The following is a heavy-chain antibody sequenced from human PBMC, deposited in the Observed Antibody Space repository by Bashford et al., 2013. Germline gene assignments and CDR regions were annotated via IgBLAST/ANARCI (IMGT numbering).Heavy chain of an antibody. D-gene: IGHD6-13*01. Sequence: VASVKVSCKASGGTFSSYAISWVRQAPGQGLEWMGRIIPILGIANYAQKFQGRVTITADKSTSTAYMELSSLRSEDTAVYYCARGNSSWPRGFDYWGQGTLGPPSPQ. J-gene: IGHJ4*02. CDR2: IIPILGIA. CDR3: ARGNSSWPRGFDY. V-gene: IGHV1-69*04. CDR1: GGTFSSYA.